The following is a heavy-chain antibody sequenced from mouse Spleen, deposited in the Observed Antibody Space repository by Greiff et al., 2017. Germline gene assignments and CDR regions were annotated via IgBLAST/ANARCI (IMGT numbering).Heavy chain of an antibody. CDR2: IDPEDGET. J-gene: IGHJ2*01. Sequence: EVQLQQSGAELVKPGASVKLSCTASGFNIKDYYMHWVKQRTEQGLEWIGRIDPEDGETKYASKFQGKATITADTSSNTAYLQLSSLTSEDTAVYYCASNYGSSYEDYWGQGTTLTVSS. CDR3: ASNYGSSYEDY. V-gene: IGHV14-2*01. D-gene: IGHD1-1*01. CDR1: GFNIKDYY.